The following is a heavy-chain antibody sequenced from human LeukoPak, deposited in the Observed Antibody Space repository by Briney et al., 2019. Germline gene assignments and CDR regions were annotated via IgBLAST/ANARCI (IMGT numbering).Heavy chain of an antibody. J-gene: IGHJ2*01. Sequence: KPGGSLRLSCAASGFTFSSYGMHWVRQAPGKGLEWVAVISYDGSNKYYADSVKGRFTISRDNSKNTLYLQMNSLRAEDTAVYYCAKPVEYSSSLSWYFDLWGRGTLVTVSS. CDR3: AKPVEYSSSLSWYFDL. CDR1: GFTFSSYG. CDR2: ISYDGSNK. D-gene: IGHD6-13*01. V-gene: IGHV3-30*18.